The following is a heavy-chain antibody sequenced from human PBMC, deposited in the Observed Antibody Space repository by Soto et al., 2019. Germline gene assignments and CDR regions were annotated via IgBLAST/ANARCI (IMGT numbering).Heavy chain of an antibody. CDR3: ARESGYCSGGSCYFRPGIDY. V-gene: IGHV1-69*12. J-gene: IGHJ4*02. Sequence: QVQLVQSGAEVKKPGSSVKVSCKASGGTFSSYAISWVRQAPGQGLGWMGGIIPLFGTANYAQKFQGRVTITADESTSTAYMELSSLRSEDTAVYYCARESGYCSGGSCYFRPGIDYWGQGTLVTVSS. D-gene: IGHD2-15*01. CDR2: IIPLFGTA. CDR1: GGTFSSYA.